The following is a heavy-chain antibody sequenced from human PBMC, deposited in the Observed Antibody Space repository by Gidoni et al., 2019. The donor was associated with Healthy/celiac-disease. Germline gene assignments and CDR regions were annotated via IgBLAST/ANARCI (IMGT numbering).Heavy chain of an antibody. CDR3: ARDMWAYCGGDCYSGAFDI. J-gene: IGHJ3*02. CDR1: GFTFSRHS. D-gene: IGHD2-21*02. CDR2: ISSSSSYI. V-gene: IGHV3-21*01. Sequence: EVQLVESGGGLVKPGGSLRLSCAASGFTFSRHSLTWVRQAPGKGLEWVSSISSSSSYIYYADSVKGRFTISRDNAKNSLYLQMNSLRAEDTAVYYCARDMWAYCGGDCYSGAFDIWGQGTMVTVSS.